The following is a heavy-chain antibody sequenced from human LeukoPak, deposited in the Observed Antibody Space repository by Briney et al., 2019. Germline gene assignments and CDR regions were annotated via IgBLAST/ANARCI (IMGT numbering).Heavy chain of an antibody. CDR3: ARWPDYYDTSKYYYGMDV. CDR1: GGTFSTSA. J-gene: IGHJ6*02. Sequence: SVKVSCKASGGTFSTSAFSWVRQAPGQGLEWMGGIIPFFATANYAQKFQGRVSITTDASTSTAYMEVSSLRSEDAAVYYCARWPDYYDTSKYYYGMDVWGQGTTVTVSS. CDR2: IIPFFATA. V-gene: IGHV1-69*05. D-gene: IGHD3-22*01.